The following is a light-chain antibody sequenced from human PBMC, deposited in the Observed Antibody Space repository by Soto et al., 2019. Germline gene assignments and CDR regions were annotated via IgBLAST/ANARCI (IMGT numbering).Light chain of an antibody. CDR2: KAS. V-gene: IGKV1-5*03. J-gene: IGKJ1*01. CDR1: QSISVW. CDR3: QQYGVPPQT. Sequence: DIQMTQSPSTLSASVGDRVTITCRASQSISVWLAWYQQKAGKAPNLLIYKASRLESGVPSRFSGSGSETEFTLTISGLQPGDFAVYYCQQYGVPPQTFGQGTKVDIK.